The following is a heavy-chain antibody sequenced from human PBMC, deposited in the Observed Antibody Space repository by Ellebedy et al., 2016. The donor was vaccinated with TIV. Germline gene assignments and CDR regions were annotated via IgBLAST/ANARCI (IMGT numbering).Heavy chain of an antibody. Sequence: SETLSLTXTVSGGSISSGDYYWSWIRQPPGKGLEWIGYIYYSGSTYYNPSLKSRVTISVDTSKNQFSLKLSSVTAADTAVYYCARDPGGTHDYWGQGTLVTVSS. CDR2: IYYSGST. V-gene: IGHV4-30-4*01. CDR3: ARDPGGTHDY. J-gene: IGHJ4*02. CDR1: GGSISSGDYY. D-gene: IGHD3-16*01.